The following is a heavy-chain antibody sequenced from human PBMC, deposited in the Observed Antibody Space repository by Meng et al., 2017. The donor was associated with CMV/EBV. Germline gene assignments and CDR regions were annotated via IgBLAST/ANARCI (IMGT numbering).Heavy chain of an antibody. D-gene: IGHD3-3*01. J-gene: IGHJ5*02. CDR1: GFTFSSYS. CDR2: ISSSSTI. V-gene: IGHV3-48*04. Sequence: GESLKISCAASGFTFSSYSMNWVRQAPGKGLEWVSYISSSSTIYYADSVKGRFTISRDNAKNSLYLQMNSLRAEDTAVYYCARAAFGVDENWFDPWGQGTLVTVSS. CDR3: ARAAFGVDENWFDP.